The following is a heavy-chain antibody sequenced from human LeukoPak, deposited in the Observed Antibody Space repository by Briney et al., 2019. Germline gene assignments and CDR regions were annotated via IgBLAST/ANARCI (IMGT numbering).Heavy chain of an antibody. CDR1: GDSISSGGYS. J-gene: IGHJ4*02. CDR3: ARVYYYDSSGPAGIDY. CDR2: IYYSGST. D-gene: IGHD3-22*01. V-gene: IGHV4-31*03. Sequence: SETLSLTCTVSGDSISSGGYSWSWIRQHPGKGLERIGYIYYSGSTYYNPSLKSRVTISVDTSKNQFSLKLSSVTAADTAVYYCARVYYYDSSGPAGIDYWGQGTLVTVSS.